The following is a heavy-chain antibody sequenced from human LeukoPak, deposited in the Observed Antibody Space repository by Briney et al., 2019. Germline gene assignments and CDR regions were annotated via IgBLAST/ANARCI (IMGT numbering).Heavy chain of an antibody. CDR1: GYTLTGYF. CDR3: ARVTGWGDRIGTTGLFDY. D-gene: IGHD1-14*01. J-gene: IGHJ4*02. Sequence: VASVKVSGKASGYTLTGYFMHWVGQVPGHGLDCLGGINPNSGGTNYAQKFQGRVTMTRDTSISTAYMELSRLRSDDTAVYYCARVTGWGDRIGTTGLFDYWGQGTLVTVSS. CDR2: INPNSGGT. V-gene: IGHV1-2*02.